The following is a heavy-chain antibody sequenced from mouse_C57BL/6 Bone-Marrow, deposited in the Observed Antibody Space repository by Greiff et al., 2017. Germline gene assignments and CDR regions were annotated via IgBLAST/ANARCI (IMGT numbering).Heavy chain of an antibody. CDR2: ISGGGGNT. Sequence: EVKLVESGGGLVKPGGSLKLSCEASGFTFSSYTMSWVRQTPEKRLEWVATISGGGGNTYYPDSVKGRFTISRDNAKNTLDLQMSRLRSEDTALYYCARQGRLRHAMDDWGQGTSVTVSS. CDR1: GFTFSSYT. J-gene: IGHJ4*01. CDR3: ARQGRLRHAMDD. V-gene: IGHV5-9*01. D-gene: IGHD2-4*01.